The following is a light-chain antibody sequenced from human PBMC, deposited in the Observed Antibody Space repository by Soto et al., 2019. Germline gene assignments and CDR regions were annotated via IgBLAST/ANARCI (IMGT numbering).Light chain of an antibody. Sequence: QSALTQPASVSGSPGQSIIISCTGTSSDVGSYNFVSWYQQHPGKAPKLMIYAVSKRPSGVSNRFSGSKSGNTASLTISGLQPEDEADYYCCSYAGNSGVFGGGTKLTVL. V-gene: IGLV2-23*02. CDR1: SSDVGSYNF. J-gene: IGLJ3*02. CDR2: AVS. CDR3: CSYAGNSGV.